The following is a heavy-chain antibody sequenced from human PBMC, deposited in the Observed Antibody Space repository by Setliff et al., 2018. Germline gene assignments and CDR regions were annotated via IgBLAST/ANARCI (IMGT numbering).Heavy chain of an antibody. CDR3: ARGYSSSWQSRMGFDP. CDR2: TSAYNGNT. V-gene: IGHV1-18*01. J-gene: IGHJ5*02. CDR1: GYTFTSYG. Sequence: ASVKVSCKASGYTFTSYGISWVRQAPGQGLEWMGWTSAYNGNTNYAQKLQGRVTMTTDTSTSTAYMELRSLRSDDTAVYYCARGYSSSWQSRMGFDPWGQGTLVTVSS. D-gene: IGHD6-13*01.